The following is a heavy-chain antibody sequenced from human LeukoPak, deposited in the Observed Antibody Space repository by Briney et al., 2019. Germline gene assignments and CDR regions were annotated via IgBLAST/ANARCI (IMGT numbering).Heavy chain of an antibody. CDR2: IYYSGST. J-gene: IGHJ3*02. Sequence: PSETLSLTCTVSGGSISSSGYYWGWIRQPPGKGLEWIGSIYYSGSTYYNPSLKSRVTISVDTSKNQFSLKLSSVTAADTAVYYCARGGESGSYNIWGQGTMVTVSS. V-gene: IGHV4-39*07. CDR3: ARGGESGSYNI. D-gene: IGHD1-26*01. CDR1: GGSISSSGYY.